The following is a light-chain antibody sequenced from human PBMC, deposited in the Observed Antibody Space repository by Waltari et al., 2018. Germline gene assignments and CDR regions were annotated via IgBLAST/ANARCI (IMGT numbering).Light chain of an antibody. CDR1: QSVGSN. CDR3: QQYNNWPPYT. J-gene: IGKJ2*01. V-gene: IGKV3-15*01. CDR2: AAS. Sequence: DIVMTQSPATLSVSPGERATLSCRASQSVGSNLAWYQPKPGQALRLLIFAASRRATVIPARFSGSGSGTEFTLTIGSLQSEDFAVYYCQQYNNWPPYTFAQGTKLEIK.